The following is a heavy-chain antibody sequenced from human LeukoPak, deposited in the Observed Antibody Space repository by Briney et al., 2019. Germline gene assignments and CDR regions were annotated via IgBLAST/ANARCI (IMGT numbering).Heavy chain of an antibody. Sequence: TGGSLGLSCAASGFTFSDYSMNWVRQTPRKGLEWVSCISGSGSYIYYADSVKGRFTISRDNAKNSLYLQMNSLRVDDTTVYYCARRDIVVVVSASDYWGQGTLVTVSS. D-gene: IGHD2-15*01. CDR1: GFTFSDYS. V-gene: IGHV3-21*04. CDR3: ARRDIVVVVSASDY. J-gene: IGHJ4*02. CDR2: ISGSGSYI.